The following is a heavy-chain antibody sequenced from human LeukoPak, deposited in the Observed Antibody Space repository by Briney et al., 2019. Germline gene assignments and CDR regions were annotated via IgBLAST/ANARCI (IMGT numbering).Heavy chain of an antibody. CDR3: ARDSGPLRFLEWLFDY. CDR1: GYSFTSYG. CDR2: ISAYNGNT. V-gene: IGHV1-18*01. Sequence: GESLKISCKGSGYSFTSYGISWVRQAPGQGLEWMGWISAYNGNTNYAQKLQGRVTMTTDTSTSTAYMELRSLRSDDTAVYYCARDSGPLRFLEWLFDYWGQGTLVTVSS. J-gene: IGHJ4*02. D-gene: IGHD3-3*01.